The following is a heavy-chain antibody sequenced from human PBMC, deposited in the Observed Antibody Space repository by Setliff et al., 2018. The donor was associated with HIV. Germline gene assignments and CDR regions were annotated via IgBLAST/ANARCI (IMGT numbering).Heavy chain of an antibody. CDR2: ISSGGGT. Sequence: GGSLRLSCAASGFPFSNYAMSWVRQAPGKGLEWVSAISSGGGTYYADFVKGRFTISRDNAKNSLYLQMNSLRAEDTAVYYCARDRIDIISDEPRDAFDIWGQGTTVTVSS. J-gene: IGHJ3*02. V-gene: IGHV3-23*01. D-gene: IGHD2-15*01. CDR1: GFPFSNYA. CDR3: ARDRIDIISDEPRDAFDI.